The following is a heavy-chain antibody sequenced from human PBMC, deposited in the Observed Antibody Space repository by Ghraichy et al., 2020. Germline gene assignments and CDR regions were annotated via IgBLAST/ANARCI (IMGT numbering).Heavy chain of an antibody. CDR1: GGSISSGGYS. D-gene: IGHD3-3*01. CDR2: IYHSGST. J-gene: IGHJ5*02. CDR3: ASSYFGGFDP. V-gene: IGHV4-30-2*01. Sequence: SETLSLTCAVSGGSISSGGYSWSWIRQPPGKGLEWIGYIYHSGSTYYNPSLKSRVTISVDRSKNQFSLKLSSVTAADTAVYYCASSYFGGFDPWGQGTLVTVSS.